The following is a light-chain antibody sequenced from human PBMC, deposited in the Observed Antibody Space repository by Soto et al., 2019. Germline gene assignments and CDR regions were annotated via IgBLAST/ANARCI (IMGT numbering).Light chain of an antibody. CDR2: GTS. Sequence: EIVLTQSPDTLSLSPGERATVSCRASHNVSRSNLAWYQHKPGQAPRLPIYGTSNRATGIPDRFIGSGSGTDLTLTISSLEPEDFAVYYCGQYGSSPPSITFGQGTRLEIK. CDR3: GQYGSSPPSIT. V-gene: IGKV3-20*01. J-gene: IGKJ5*01. CDR1: HNVSRSN.